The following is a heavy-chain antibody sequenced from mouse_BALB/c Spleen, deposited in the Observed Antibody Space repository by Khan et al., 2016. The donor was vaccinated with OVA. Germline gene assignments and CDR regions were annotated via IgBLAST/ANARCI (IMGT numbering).Heavy chain of an antibody. CDR1: DYSITSEYT. CDR2: ISYSGNT. CDR3: ARKDYYDYDPFPF. J-gene: IGHJ3*01. D-gene: IGHD2-4*01. V-gene: IGHV3-2*02. Sequence: EVQLQESGPGLVKPSQSMSLTCTVTDYSITSEYTWNWLRQFPGKKLEWMGFISYSGNTRYNPSLKSRISITRDTSKNQFFLQLNSVTSEDTATYYCARKDYYDYDPFPFWGQGTLVTVSA.